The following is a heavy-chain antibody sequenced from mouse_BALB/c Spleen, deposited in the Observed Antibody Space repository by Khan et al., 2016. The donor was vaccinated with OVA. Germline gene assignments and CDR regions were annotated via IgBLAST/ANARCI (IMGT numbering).Heavy chain of an antibody. V-gene: IGHV1S81*02. CDR2: INPSSGGT. CDR3: TRSGYGTFAY. Sequence: QVQLQQSGAELVKPGASVRLSCKASGYTFTSYYLYWVKQRPGQGLEWIGDINPSSGGTNFNEKFESKATLTVDKSSTTAYMQLSSLTSEDSAVYYGTRSGYGTFAYWGQGTLVTVSA. D-gene: IGHD2-1*01. J-gene: IGHJ3*01. CDR1: GYTFTSYY.